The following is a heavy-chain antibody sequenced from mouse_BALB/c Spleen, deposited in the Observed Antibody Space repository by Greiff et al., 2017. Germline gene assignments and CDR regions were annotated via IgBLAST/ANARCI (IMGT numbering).Heavy chain of an antibody. Sequence: VQLHQSGAELVRPGVSVKISCKGSGYTFTDYAMHWVKQSHAKSLEWIGVISTYYGDASYNQKFKGKATMTVDKSSSTAYMELARLTSEDSAIYYCARKYGNYDYAMDYWGQGTSVTVSS. D-gene: IGHD2-10*02. CDR3: ARKYGNYDYAMDY. CDR1: GYTFTDYA. CDR2: ISTYYGDA. V-gene: IGHV1S137*01. J-gene: IGHJ4*01.